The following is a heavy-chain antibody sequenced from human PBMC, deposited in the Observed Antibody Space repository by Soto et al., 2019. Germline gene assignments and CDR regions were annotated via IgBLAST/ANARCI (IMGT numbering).Heavy chain of an antibody. D-gene: IGHD5-12*01. CDR3: AKDHLGYGGDDAFDI. V-gene: IGHV3-9*01. J-gene: IGHJ3*02. Sequence: EVQLVESGGGLAQPGRSLRLSCAASGFTFDDYAMYWVRKAPGTGMEWVSGIGRNNDKIAYADSVKGRFTISRDNAKSSLYLLMTSLRAEDTALYYCAKDHLGYGGDDAFDIWCQGTMVIFSP. CDR1: GFTFDDYA. CDR2: IGRNNDKI.